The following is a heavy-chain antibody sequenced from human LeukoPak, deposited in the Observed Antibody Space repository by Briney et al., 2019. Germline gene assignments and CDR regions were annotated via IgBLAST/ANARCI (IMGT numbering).Heavy chain of an antibody. CDR3: ARGGGNYYFFSDRGRLDP. Sequence: GSLRLSCAASGFTFSSYSMNWVRQAPGKGLEWIGEVSHSGTTNYNPSLKSRLTVSIDESKNHLSLTLTSVTAADTAVYFCARGGGNYYFFSDRGRLDPWGQGTLVTVSS. V-gene: IGHV4-34*01. D-gene: IGHD3-22*01. J-gene: IGHJ5*02. CDR2: VSHSGTT. CDR1: GFTFSSYS.